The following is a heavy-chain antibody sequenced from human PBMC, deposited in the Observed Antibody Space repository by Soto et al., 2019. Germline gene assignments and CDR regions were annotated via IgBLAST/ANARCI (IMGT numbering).Heavy chain of an antibody. D-gene: IGHD3-16*01. Sequence: QAQLVQSGAEVKKPGASVKVSCTASEYTFTSYDINWVRQATGQGLEWMGWMNPNSGYTDYAQKFQGRVTMTRNTSISTAYMELSSLTSDDTAVYYCARGGHGAFGPWGQGTLVTVAS. CDR1: EYTFTSYD. CDR3: ARGGHGAFGP. CDR2: MNPNSGYT. J-gene: IGHJ5*02. V-gene: IGHV1-8*01.